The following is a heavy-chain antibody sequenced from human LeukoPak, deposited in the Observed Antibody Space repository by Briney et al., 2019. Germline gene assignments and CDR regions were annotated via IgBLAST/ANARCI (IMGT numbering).Heavy chain of an antibody. CDR3: ARGQSAEYFQH. V-gene: IGHV1-46*01. CDR2: INPSGGST. Sequence: GASVKVSCKASGYTFTSYYIHWVRQAPGQSLEWMGIINPSGGSTSYAQKFQGRVTITADKSTSTAYMELSSLRSEDTAVYYCARGQSAEYFQHWGQGTLVTVSS. CDR1: GYTFTSYY. J-gene: IGHJ1*01.